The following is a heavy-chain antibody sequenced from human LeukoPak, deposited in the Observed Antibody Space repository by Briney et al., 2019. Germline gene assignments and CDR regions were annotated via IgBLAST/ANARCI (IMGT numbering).Heavy chain of an antibody. D-gene: IGHD2-21*02. J-gene: IGHJ4*02. CDR1: GGSFSGYY. CDR3: ARGGCGGDCYSVLFDY. CDR2: INHSGST. V-gene: IGHV4-34*01. Sequence: PSETLSLTCAVSGGSFSGYYWSWIRQPPGKGLEWIGEINHSGSTNYNPSLKSRVTISVDTSKNQFSLKLSSVTAADTAVYYCARGGCGGDCYSVLFDYWGQGTLVTVSS.